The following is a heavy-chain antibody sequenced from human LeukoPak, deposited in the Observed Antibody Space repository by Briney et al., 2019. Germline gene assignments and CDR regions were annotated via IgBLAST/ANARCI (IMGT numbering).Heavy chain of an antibody. J-gene: IGHJ4*02. Sequence: SETLSLTCAVSGGSISSSNWWSWVRQPPGKGLEWIGEIYHSGSTNYNPSLKSRVTILEDKSKNQFSLKLSSVTAADTAVYFCARGFRGDNFDYWGQGTLVTVSS. D-gene: IGHD7-27*01. CDR3: ARGFRGDNFDY. V-gene: IGHV4-4*02. CDR2: IYHSGST. CDR1: GGSISSSNW.